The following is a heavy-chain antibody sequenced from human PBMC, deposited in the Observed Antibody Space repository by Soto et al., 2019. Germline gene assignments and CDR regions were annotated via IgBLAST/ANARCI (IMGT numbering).Heavy chain of an antibody. Sequence: SQTLSLTCAISGDSVSSKTAAWNWIRQSPSKGLEWLGRTYFRSKWYNDYAISVKSRITINPDTSKNQFSLLLNSVTPEDTAVYYCARVSFDHFVHWFDPWGQGTLVTVSS. V-gene: IGHV6-1*01. CDR1: GDSVSSKTAA. D-gene: IGHD3-9*01. J-gene: IGHJ5*02. CDR2: TYFRSKWYN. CDR3: ARVSFDHFVHWFDP.